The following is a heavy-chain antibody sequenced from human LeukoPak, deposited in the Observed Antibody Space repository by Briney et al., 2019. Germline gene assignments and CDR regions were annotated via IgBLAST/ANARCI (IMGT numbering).Heavy chain of an antibody. CDR2: IYHTGST. D-gene: IGHD4-17*01. CDR3: ARVPPDYNDLHDALDL. J-gene: IGHJ3*01. V-gene: IGHV4-34*01. Sequence: KPSETLSLTCAVYGGSFSTYYWSWIRQPPGKGLEWIGDIYHTGSTTYSPSLKSRVTISVDTSKNQFSLRLTSVTAADTAVYYCARVPPDYNDLHDALDLWGQGTVVTVSS. CDR1: GGSFSTYY.